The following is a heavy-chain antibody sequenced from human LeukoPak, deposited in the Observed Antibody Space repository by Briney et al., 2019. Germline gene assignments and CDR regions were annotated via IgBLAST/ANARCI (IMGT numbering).Heavy chain of an antibody. V-gene: IGHV3-11*01. CDR2: ISSSGSTI. J-gene: IGHJ3*02. CDR1: GFTFSDYY. CDR3: AKSHTPIVVVPVDDAFDI. Sequence: GGSLRLSCAASGFTFSDYYMSWIRQAPGKGLEWVSYISSSGSTIYYADSVKGRFTISRDNAKNSLYLQMNSLRAEDTAVYYCAKSHTPIVVVPVDDAFDIWGQGTMVTVSS. D-gene: IGHD2-2*01.